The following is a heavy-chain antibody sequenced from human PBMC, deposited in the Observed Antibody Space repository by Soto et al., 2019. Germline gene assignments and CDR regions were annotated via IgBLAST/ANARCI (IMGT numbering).Heavy chain of an antibody. CDR1: GFTFSSYA. J-gene: IGHJ5*02. CDR3: AKVKRRQWLVWKFDP. CDR2: ISGSGGST. D-gene: IGHD6-19*01. Sequence: EVQLLESGGGLVQPGGSLRLSCAASGFTFSSYAMSWVRQAPGKVLEWVSAISGSGGSTYYADSVKGRFTISGDNSENTLYLQMNSLRAEDTAVYYCAKVKRRQWLVWKFDPWGQGTLVTVSS. V-gene: IGHV3-23*01.